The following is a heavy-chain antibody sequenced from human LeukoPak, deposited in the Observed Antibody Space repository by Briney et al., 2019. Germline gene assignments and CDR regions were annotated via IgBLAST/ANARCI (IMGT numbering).Heavy chain of an antibody. Sequence: GESLKISCKGSGYRFTSYWIAWVRQMPGKGLEWMGIIYPGDSDTRYSPSFQGQVTISADKSISTAYLQWSSLKASDTAMYYCARGALPAANWFDPWGQGTLVTVSS. CDR2: IYPGDSDT. CDR1: GYRFTSYW. V-gene: IGHV5-51*01. D-gene: IGHD2-2*01. J-gene: IGHJ5*02. CDR3: ARGALPAANWFDP.